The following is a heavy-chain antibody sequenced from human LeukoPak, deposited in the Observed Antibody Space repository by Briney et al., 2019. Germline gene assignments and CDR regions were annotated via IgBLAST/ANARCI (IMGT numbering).Heavy chain of an antibody. J-gene: IGHJ6*02. V-gene: IGHV3-23*01. CDR2: ISGSGGST. CDR1: GFTFSSYA. CDR3: AKAPGVYYYYGMDV. Sequence: GGSLRLSCAASGFTFSSYAMSWVRQAPGKGLEWVSAISGSGGSTFYADSVKGRFTISRDNSKNTLYLQMDSLRAEDTAVYYCAKAPGVYYYYGMDVWGQGTTVIVSS.